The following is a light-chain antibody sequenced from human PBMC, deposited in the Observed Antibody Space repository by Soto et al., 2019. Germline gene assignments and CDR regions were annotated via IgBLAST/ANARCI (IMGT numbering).Light chain of an antibody. J-gene: IGLJ1*01. V-gene: IGLV2-14*01. CDR2: DVS. Sequence: QSVLTQPASVSGSPGQSITISCTGTSSDVGGYNYVSWYQQHPDKAPKLMIDDVSNRPSGVSNRCSGSKSGNTASLTISALQAEDETDYYCCSYTSHNTYVFGTGTKLTVL. CDR1: SSDVGGYNY. CDR3: CSYTSHNTYV.